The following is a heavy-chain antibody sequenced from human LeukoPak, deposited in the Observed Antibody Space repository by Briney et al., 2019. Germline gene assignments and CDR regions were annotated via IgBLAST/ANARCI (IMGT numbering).Heavy chain of an antibody. CDR3: ARHYLYYGMDV. J-gene: IGHJ6*02. Sequence: SETLSLTCTVSGGSISSYYWSWIRQPPGAGLEWMWYIYYSGSTSHNPSLKSRVTISVDTSKNQISLKLSSVTAADTAVYYCARHYLYYGMDVWGRGTPVTVSS. V-gene: IGHV4-59*08. CDR1: GGSISSYY. CDR2: IYYSGST.